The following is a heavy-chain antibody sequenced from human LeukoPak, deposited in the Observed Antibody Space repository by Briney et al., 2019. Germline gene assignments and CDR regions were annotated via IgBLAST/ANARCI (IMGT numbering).Heavy chain of an antibody. Sequence: PSETLSLTCTVSGGSISSSSYYWGWIRQPPGKGLEWIGSIYYSGSTYYNPSLKSRVTISVDTSKNQFSLKLSSVTAADTAVYYCARADWAAAQLFDYWGQGTLVTVSS. CDR3: ARADWAAAQLFDY. CDR1: GGSISSSSYY. J-gene: IGHJ4*02. D-gene: IGHD6-13*01. CDR2: IYYSGST. V-gene: IGHV4-39*07.